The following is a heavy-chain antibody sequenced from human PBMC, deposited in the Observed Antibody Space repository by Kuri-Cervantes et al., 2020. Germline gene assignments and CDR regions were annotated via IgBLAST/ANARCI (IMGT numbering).Heavy chain of an antibody. J-gene: IGHJ4*02. CDR3: ARVGGCSGGSCYWSYSFDY. V-gene: IGHV3-30-3*01. Sequence: GESLKISCAASGFTFSSYAMHWVRQAPGKGLEWVAVISYDGSNKYYADSVKGRFTISRDNSKNTLYLQMNSLRAEDTAVYYCARVGGCSGGSCYWSYSFDYWGQGTLVTVSS. CDR2: ISYDGSNK. D-gene: IGHD2-15*01. CDR1: GFTFSSYA.